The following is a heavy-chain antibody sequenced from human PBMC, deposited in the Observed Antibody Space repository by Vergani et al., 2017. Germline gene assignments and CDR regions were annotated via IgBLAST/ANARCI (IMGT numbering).Heavy chain of an antibody. J-gene: IGHJ6*03. Sequence: QVQLQESGPGLVKPSETLSLTCTVSGGSLSSYYWSWIRQPPGKGLEWIGYIYYSGSTNYSPSLKSRVTISVDTSKNQFSLKLSSVTAADTAVYYCARVISYTIPNYYYYYMDVWGKGTTVTVSS. D-gene: IGHD3-16*02. CDR3: ARVISYTIPNYYYYYMDV. CDR2: IYYSGST. CDR1: GGSLSSYY. V-gene: IGHV4-59*01.